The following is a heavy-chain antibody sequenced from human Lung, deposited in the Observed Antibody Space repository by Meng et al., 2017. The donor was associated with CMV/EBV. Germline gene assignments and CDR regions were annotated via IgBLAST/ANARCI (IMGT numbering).Heavy chain of an antibody. Sequence: LSCEASGCSLTTYAMQWVRQAPGMGLGWGAIVWFDGSKESYVNSVKGRFTVSRDMSKNTVYLQMNSLRAEDTAVYYCAKGNGMVDSWGQGTLVTVSS. J-gene: IGHJ4*02. CDR3: AKGNGMVDS. D-gene: IGHD1-1*01. CDR1: GCSLTTYA. V-gene: IGHV3-33*03. CDR2: VWFDGSKE.